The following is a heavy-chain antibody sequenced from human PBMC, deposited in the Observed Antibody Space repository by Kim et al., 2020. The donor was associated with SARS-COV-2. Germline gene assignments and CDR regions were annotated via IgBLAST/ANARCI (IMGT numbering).Heavy chain of an antibody. CDR3: ARDQGATKESDAFDI. CDR2: INPNSGGT. V-gene: IGHV1-2*06. D-gene: IGHD1-26*01. Sequence: ASVKVSCKASGYTFTGYYMHWVRQAPGQGLEWMGRINPNSGGTNYAQKFQGRVTMTRDTSISTAYMELSRLRSDDTAVYYCARDQGATKESDAFDIWGQGTMVTVSS. CDR1: GYTFTGYY. J-gene: IGHJ3*02.